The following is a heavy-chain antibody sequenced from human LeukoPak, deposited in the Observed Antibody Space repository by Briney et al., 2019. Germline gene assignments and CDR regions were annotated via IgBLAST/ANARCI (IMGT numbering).Heavy chain of an antibody. D-gene: IGHD6-13*01. CDR1: GGSISNHY. Sequence: PSETLSLTCTVSGGSISNHYWTWIRQPPGKGLEWIGYIYYRGGTNYNPSLQSRVTISVDTSKNQFSLKVTSVTAADTAVYYCAKRNVYSSSWDYFDYWGQGTLVTVSS. J-gene: IGHJ4*02. V-gene: IGHV4-59*11. CDR2: IYYRGGT. CDR3: AKRNVYSSSWDYFDY.